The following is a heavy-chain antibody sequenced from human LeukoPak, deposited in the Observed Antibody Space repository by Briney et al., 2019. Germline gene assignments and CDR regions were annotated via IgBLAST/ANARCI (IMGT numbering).Heavy chain of an antibody. D-gene: IGHD6-19*01. V-gene: IGHV3-21*01. CDR2: ISYRSSDI. Sequence: GGSLRLSCVGYGFTLSSYNMKWVRQAPGKGLEWVSSISYRSSDIEYADSVKGRFTISRDNSKNTLYLQMNSLRAEDTAVYYCARDLGAVAGIGFSFDYWGQGTLVTVSS. CDR3: ARDLGAVAGIGFSFDY. CDR1: GFTLSSYN. J-gene: IGHJ4*02.